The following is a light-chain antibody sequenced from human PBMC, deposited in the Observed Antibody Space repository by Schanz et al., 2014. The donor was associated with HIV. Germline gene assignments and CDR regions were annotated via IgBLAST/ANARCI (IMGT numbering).Light chain of an antibody. V-gene: IGLV2-14*02. J-gene: IGLJ3*02. CDR3: SSYTTSRTWV. CDR2: EGS. Sequence: QSALTQPASVSGSPGQSITISCTGTTSDIGTYDLVSWYQQHPGKAPKLLIYEGSKRPSGVSSRFSGSKSGNTASLTISGLQAEDEADFYCSSYTTSRTWVFGGGTKLTVL. CDR1: TSDIGTYDL.